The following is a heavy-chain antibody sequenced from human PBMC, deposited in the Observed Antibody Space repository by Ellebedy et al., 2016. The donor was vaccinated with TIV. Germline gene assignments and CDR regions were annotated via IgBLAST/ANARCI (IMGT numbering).Heavy chain of an antibody. J-gene: IGHJ4*02. Sequence: ASVKVPCXASGYTFTGHYMYWVRQAPGQGLEWIGWINPNSGYTYYAQKFQGRVALTRDTSITTAYMELTRLRSDDTAVYYCARGYAFWSGYPGFDLWGQGTLVTVSS. D-gene: IGHD3-3*01. CDR1: GYTFTGHY. CDR3: ARGYAFWSGYPGFDL. V-gene: IGHV1-2*02. CDR2: INPNSGYT.